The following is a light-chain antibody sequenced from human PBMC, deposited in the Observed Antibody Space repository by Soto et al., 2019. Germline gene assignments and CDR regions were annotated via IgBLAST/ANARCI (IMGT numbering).Light chain of an antibody. CDR3: QQYDTPPRT. V-gene: IGKV3-20*01. Sequence: EIVLTQSPGTLSLSPGERATLSCRASQSVSSNFLAWYQQKPGQAPRLLIYGASNRATGIPDRFSGSGSGTDFTLTISGLEPEDFAVYSCQQYDTPPRTFGQGTKVEIK. J-gene: IGKJ1*01. CDR1: QSVSSNF. CDR2: GAS.